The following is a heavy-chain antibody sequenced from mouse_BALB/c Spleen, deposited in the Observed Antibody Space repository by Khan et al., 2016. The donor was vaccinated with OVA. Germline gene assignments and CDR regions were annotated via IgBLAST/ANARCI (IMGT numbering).Heavy chain of an antibody. CDR2: IYPGDGRT. Sequence: QVQLQQSGLELVNPGASVKMSCKASGDTFISYYIHWVKQRPGQGLEWIGWIYPGDGRTKYNEKFKGKTTLTADKSSRPAYMLLSSLTSEDSAIYFCAISYYGSVWYFDVWGAGTTVTVSS. J-gene: IGHJ1*01. D-gene: IGHD1-1*01. CDR1: GDTFISYY. V-gene: IGHV1S56*01. CDR3: AISYYGSVWYFDV.